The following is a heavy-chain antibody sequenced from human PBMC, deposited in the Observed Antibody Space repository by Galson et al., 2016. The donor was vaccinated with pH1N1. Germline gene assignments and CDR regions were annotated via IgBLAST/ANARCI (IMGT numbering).Heavy chain of an antibody. V-gene: IGHV3-21*01. CDR2: ISRNSGSI. CDR3: ASEDSSGYGYFDY. CDR1: GFTFSSYP. Sequence: SLRLSCAASGFTFSSYPMNWVRQAPGKGLEWVASISRNSGSIYYRDTVMGRFTISRDNAKNSLFLQMSTLRAEDTAVYFCASEDSSGYGYFDYWGQGTLFTVSS. D-gene: IGHD3-22*01. J-gene: IGHJ4*02.